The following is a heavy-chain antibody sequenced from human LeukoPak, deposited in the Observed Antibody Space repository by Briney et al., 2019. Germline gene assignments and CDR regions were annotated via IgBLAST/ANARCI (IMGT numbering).Heavy chain of an antibody. V-gene: IGHV1-18*01. Sequence: ASVKVSCKASGGTFSSYAISWVRQAPGQGLEWMGWISAYNGNTNYAQKLQGRVTMTTDTSTSTAYMELRSLRSDDTAVYYCARDSRIYSSSWSSWGQGTLVTVSS. CDR3: ARDSRIYSSSWSS. J-gene: IGHJ5*02. CDR2: ISAYNGNT. CDR1: GGTFSSYA. D-gene: IGHD6-13*01.